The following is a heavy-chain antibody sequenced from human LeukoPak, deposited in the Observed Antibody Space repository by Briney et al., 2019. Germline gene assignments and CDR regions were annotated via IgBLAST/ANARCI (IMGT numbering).Heavy chain of an antibody. CDR1: GFSFSNYN. V-gene: IGHV3-30*04. CDR2: ISFDGKHI. Sequence: GGSLRLSCAASGFSFSNYNMQWVRQDPRKGLEWLGVISFDGKHIEYPDSVQGRVTISRDISKNTLYLQMSSLRTEDTAVYYCARDRVQIWSYVGTLDYWGQGALVTVSS. D-gene: IGHD5-18*01. CDR3: ARDRVQIWSYVGTLDY. J-gene: IGHJ4*02.